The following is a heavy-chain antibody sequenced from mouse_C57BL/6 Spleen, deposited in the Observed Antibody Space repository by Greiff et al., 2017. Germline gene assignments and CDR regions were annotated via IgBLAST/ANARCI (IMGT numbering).Heavy chain of an antibody. CDR2: FYPGSGSI. D-gene: IGHD1-1*01. CDR3: ARHEDSSPVLYYFDY. J-gene: IGHJ2*01. V-gene: IGHV1-62-2*01. Sequence: FQLQQSGAELVKPGASVKLSCKASGYTFTEYTIHWVKQRSGQGLEWIGWFYPGSGSIKYNEKFKNKATLTADKSSITVYMELSRLTSEDSAVYYCARHEDSSPVLYYFDYWGQGTTLTVSS. CDR1: GYTFTEYT.